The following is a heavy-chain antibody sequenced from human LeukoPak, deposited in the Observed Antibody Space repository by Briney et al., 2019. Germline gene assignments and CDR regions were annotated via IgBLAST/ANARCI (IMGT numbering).Heavy chain of an antibody. Sequence: PGGSLRLSCAASGFTFSSYEMNWVRQAPGKGLEWVSYIGSSGSTIYYADFVKGRFTISRDNAKNSLYLQMNSLRAEDTAVYYCAREMEYYYDSSGYPYDAFDIWGQGTMVTVSS. CDR2: IGSSGSTI. J-gene: IGHJ3*02. V-gene: IGHV3-48*03. D-gene: IGHD3-22*01. CDR3: AREMEYYYDSSGYPYDAFDI. CDR1: GFTFSSYE.